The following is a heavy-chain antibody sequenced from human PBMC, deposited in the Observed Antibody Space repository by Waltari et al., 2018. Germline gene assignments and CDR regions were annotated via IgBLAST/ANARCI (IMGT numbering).Heavy chain of an antibody. V-gene: IGHV3-7*01. CDR1: GFTFSNPW. CDR3: SRSLDD. Sequence: EVQLVESGGDLVQPGGSLRLSCAASGFTFSNPWMDWVRQAPGKGLEWVANISPDGREKAYVDSVEGRFTISRDNAKNSLYLQMNSLRADDTAVYYCSRSLDDWGQGSTVTVSS. J-gene: IGHJ6*02. CDR2: ISPDGREK.